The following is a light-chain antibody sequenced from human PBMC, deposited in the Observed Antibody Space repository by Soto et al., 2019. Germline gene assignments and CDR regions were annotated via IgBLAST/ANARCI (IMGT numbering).Light chain of an antibody. J-gene: IGKJ5*01. Sequence: EIVLTQSPATLSLSPGERATLSCRASHSITNYLGWYQQKPGQAPRLLIYATSNRATGIPARFSGSGSGTDFTLTISSLEAEEFAVYYCQQRNIWPPGTFGQGTRLEIK. CDR1: HSITNY. CDR2: ATS. V-gene: IGKV3-11*01. CDR3: QQRNIWPPGT.